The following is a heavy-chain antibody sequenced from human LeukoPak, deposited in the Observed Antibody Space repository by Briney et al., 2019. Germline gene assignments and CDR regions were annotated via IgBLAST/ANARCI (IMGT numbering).Heavy chain of an antibody. CDR3: ARTGRDGYNFDY. J-gene: IGHJ4*02. V-gene: IGHV4-59*08. CDR1: GGSISSYY. D-gene: IGHD5-24*01. Sequence: SETLSLTCTVSGGSISSYYWSWIRQPPGKGLEWIGFIYYSGRTNYNPSLKSRVTISVDTSKNQFSLKLSSVTAADTAVYYCARTGRDGYNFDYWGQGTLVTVSS. CDR2: IYYSGRT.